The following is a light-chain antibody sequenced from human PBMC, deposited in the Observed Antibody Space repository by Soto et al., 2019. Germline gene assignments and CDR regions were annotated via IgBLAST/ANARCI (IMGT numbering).Light chain of an antibody. J-gene: IGKJ1*01. V-gene: IGKV3-20*01. CDR3: QQYGSSIQT. Sequence: EIVLTQFPGTLSLSPGERATLSCRASQSVASNYLAWYQQRPGQPPILLIFGAPNSAPGIPDRFSGSGSGTDFTLTISRLEPEDFAVYYCQQYGSSIQTFGQGTKVDIK. CDR1: QSVASNY. CDR2: GAP.